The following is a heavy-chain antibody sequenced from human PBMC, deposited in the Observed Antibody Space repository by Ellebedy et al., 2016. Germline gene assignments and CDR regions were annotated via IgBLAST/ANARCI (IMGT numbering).Heavy chain of an antibody. D-gene: IGHD3-3*01. Sequence: ASVKVSXKASGYTFTSYGISWVRQAPGQGLEWMGWMNPNSGNTGYAQKFQGRVTMTRNTSISTAYMELSSLRSEDTAVYYCARGWYYDFWSGGYYYYYYMDVWGKGTTVTVSS. CDR2: MNPNSGNT. CDR1: GYTFTSYG. J-gene: IGHJ6*03. V-gene: IGHV1-8*02. CDR3: ARGWYYDFWSGGYYYYYYMDV.